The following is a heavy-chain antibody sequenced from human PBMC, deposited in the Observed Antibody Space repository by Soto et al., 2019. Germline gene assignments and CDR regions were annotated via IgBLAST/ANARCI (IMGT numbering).Heavy chain of an antibody. CDR1: GGTFSSYA. Sequence: SVKVSCKASGGTFSSYAISWVRQAPGQGLEWMGGIIPIFGTANYAQKFQGRVTITADESTSTAYMELSSLRSEDTAVYYCASHCGGDCYTAYYYYYGMDVWGQGTTVTAP. J-gene: IGHJ6*02. CDR3: ASHCGGDCYTAYYYYYGMDV. V-gene: IGHV1-69*13. CDR2: IIPIFGTA. D-gene: IGHD2-21*02.